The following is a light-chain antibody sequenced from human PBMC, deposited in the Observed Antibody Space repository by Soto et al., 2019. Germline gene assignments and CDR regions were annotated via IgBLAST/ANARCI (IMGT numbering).Light chain of an antibody. V-gene: IGKV1-39*01. J-gene: IGKJ1*01. Sequence: DIQMTQSPSSLSASVGDTVTITCRARQRISTYLNWYQQKPGRAPKLVISAASSLESGVPTRLSGGGSGTDFTLTISSLQPEDVAAYFCQQSSSTLGTFGQGTRV. CDR3: QQSSSTLGT. CDR1: QRISTY. CDR2: AAS.